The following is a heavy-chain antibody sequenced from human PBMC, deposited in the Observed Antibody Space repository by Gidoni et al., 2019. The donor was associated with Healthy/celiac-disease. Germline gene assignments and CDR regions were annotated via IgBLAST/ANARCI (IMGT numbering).Heavy chain of an antibody. CDR3: AKVGGIAASNWFDP. Sequence: VQLVESGGGVVQPGRSLRISCAAYGFTFSSYGMHWVLQAPGKGLEWVAVISYDGSNQYYADSVKGRFTISRDNSKNTLYLQMNSLRAEDTAVYYCAKVGGIAASNWFDPWGQGTLVTVSS. D-gene: IGHD6-13*01. V-gene: IGHV3-30*18. CDR2: ISYDGSNQ. CDR1: GFTFSSYG. J-gene: IGHJ5*02.